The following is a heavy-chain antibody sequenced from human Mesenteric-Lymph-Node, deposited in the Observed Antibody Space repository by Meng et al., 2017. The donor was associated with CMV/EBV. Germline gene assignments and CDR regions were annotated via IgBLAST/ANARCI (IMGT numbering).Heavy chain of an antibody. CDR2: ILANGVTT. CDR3: ARRGQV. V-gene: IGHV3-23*01. J-gene: IGHJ4*02. Sequence: GESLKISCAVSGFIVSRKCMKWVRQAPGKGLEWVSAILANGVTTYYADSVKGRFTISRDNSKNTLYLQMNSLRAEDTAVYFCARRGQVWGQGTLVTVSS. CDR1: GFIVSRKC.